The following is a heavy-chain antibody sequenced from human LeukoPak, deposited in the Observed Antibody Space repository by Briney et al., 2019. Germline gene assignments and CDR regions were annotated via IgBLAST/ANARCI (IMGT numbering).Heavy chain of an antibody. D-gene: IGHD3-10*01. V-gene: IGHV3-23*01. CDR3: AKPARGYYYYGMDV. Sequence: GSLRLSCAASGFTFSSYAMSWVRQAPGKGLEWVSAISGSGGSTYYADSVKGRFTIFRDNSKNTLYLQMNSLRAEDTAVYYCAKPARGYYYYGMDVWGQGTTVTVSS. CDR2: ISGSGGST. J-gene: IGHJ6*02. CDR1: GFTFSSYA.